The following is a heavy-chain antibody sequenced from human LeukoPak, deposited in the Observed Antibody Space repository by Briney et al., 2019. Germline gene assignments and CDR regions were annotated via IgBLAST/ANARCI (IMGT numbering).Heavy chain of an antibody. CDR3: ARVAARYFDWLPPTPNFDY. CDR2: ISASGP. CDR1: GFTFSRLA. V-gene: IGHV3-23*01. D-gene: IGHD3-9*01. Sequence: GGSLRLSCAASGFTFSRLAMTWVRQAPGKGLEWVSTISASGPYYADAVRGRFTISRDNSRNTLSLQMDSLRAEDTAVYYCARVAARYFDWLPPTPNFDYWGQGTLVTVSS. J-gene: IGHJ4*02.